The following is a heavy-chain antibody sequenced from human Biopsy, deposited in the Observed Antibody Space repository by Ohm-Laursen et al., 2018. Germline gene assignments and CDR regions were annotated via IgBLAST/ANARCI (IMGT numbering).Heavy chain of an antibody. Sequence: SLRLSCSASGFTFSNSGMHWVRQAPGKGLEWVAAISYDGSKTDYGDSVKGRLNISRDNSKNTLDLQMSSLRVEDTAVYFCTKDKGTFNFYYYGMDVWGQGTTVTVSS. CDR1: GFTFSNSG. J-gene: IGHJ6*02. V-gene: IGHV3-30*18. CDR3: TKDKGTFNFYYYGMDV. CDR2: ISYDGSKT. D-gene: IGHD2/OR15-2a*01.